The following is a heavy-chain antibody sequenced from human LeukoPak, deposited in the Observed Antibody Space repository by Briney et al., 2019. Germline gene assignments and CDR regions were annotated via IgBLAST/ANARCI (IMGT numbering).Heavy chain of an antibody. J-gene: IGHJ4*02. V-gene: IGHV4-34*01. CDR1: GGSFSGYY. Sequence: SQTLSLTCAVYGGSFSGYYWSWIRQPPGKGLEWIGEINHSGSTNYNPSLKSRVTISVDTSKNQFSLKLNSVTAADTAVYYCTRGRWELRFDYWAGEPLSPSPQ. CDR2: INHSGST. D-gene: IGHD2-15*01. CDR3: TRGRWELRFDY.